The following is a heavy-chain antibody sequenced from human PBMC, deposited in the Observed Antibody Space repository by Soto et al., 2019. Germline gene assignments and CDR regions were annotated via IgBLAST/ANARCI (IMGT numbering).Heavy chain of an antibody. CDR1: GGSISSYY. Sequence: QVQLQESGPGLVKPSETLSLTCTVSGGSISSYYWSWIRQPPGKGLEWIGYIYYSGSTNYNPSLNSRVTISVDTSKNQFSLKLSSVTAADTAVYYCARGYSRGWDDYFDYWGQGTLVTVSS. J-gene: IGHJ4*02. CDR3: ARGYSRGWDDYFDY. D-gene: IGHD6-19*01. CDR2: IYYSGST. V-gene: IGHV4-59*08.